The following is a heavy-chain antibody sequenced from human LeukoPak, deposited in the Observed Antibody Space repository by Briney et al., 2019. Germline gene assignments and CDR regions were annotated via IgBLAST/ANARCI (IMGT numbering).Heavy chain of an antibody. D-gene: IGHD3-22*01. CDR1: GYSFTDYW. J-gene: IGHJ3*02. CDR3: ARRSGSMIVVAHYGGGAFDI. Sequence: PGESLKISCKTSGYSFTDYWIGWVRQMPGKGLEWMGFIYPGDSDTRYSPSFQGQVTISADKSISTAYLQWSSLKASDTAMYYCARRSGSMIVVAHYGGGAFDIWGQGTMVTVSS. V-gene: IGHV5-51*01. CDR2: IYPGDSDT.